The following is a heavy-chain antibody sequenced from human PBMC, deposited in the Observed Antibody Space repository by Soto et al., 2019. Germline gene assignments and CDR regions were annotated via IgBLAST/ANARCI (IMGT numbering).Heavy chain of an antibody. D-gene: IGHD2-21*02. CDR1: GFTVSSNY. CDR2: IYSGGST. Sequence: EVQLVESGGGLVQPGGSLRLSCAASGFTVSSNYMSWLRQAPGKGLEWVSVIYSGGSTYYADSVKGRFTISRDTSKNTLYLQMNSLRAEDTAVYYCARDGVTGYYYYGMDVWGQGTTVTVSS. CDR3: ARDGVTGYYYYGMDV. J-gene: IGHJ6*02. V-gene: IGHV3-66*01.